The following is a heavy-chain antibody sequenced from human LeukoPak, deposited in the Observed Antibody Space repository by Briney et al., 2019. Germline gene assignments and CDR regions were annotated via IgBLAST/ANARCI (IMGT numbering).Heavy chain of an antibody. J-gene: IGHJ4*02. V-gene: IGHV3-74*01. Sequence: GGSLRLSCAASGFTFSSYWMHWVRQAPGKGLVWVSRINSDGNTTSYADSVKGRFTISRDNSKNTLYLQMNSLRAEDTAVYYCARGKGQLWSPFDYWGQGTLVTVSS. CDR3: ARGKGQLWSPFDY. D-gene: IGHD5-18*01. CDR2: INSDGNTT. CDR1: GFTFSSYW.